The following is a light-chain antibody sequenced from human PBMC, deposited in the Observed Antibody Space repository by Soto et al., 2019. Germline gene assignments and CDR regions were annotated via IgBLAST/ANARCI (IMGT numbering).Light chain of an antibody. V-gene: IGLV2-14*01. CDR3: SSYTSSSTVV. Sequence: QSALTQPASVSGSPGQSITISCTGTSSDVGGYNYVSWYQQHPGKAPKLMIYDVSNRHSGVSNRFSGSKSDNTASLTISGLQAEDEADYYCSSYTSSSTVVFGGGTKVTVL. CDR1: SSDVGGYNY. CDR2: DVS. J-gene: IGLJ2*01.